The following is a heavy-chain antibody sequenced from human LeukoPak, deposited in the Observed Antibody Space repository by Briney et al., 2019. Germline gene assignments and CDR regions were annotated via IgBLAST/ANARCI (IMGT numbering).Heavy chain of an antibody. J-gene: IGHJ6*02. CDR3: VSSIAAAALYYYYGMDV. V-gene: IGHV3-30-3*01. CDR1: GFTFSSYA. CDR2: ISYDGSNK. Sequence: PGGSLRLSCAASGFTFSSYAMHWARQAPGKGLEWVAVISYDGSNKYYADSVKGRFTISRDNSKNTLYLQMNSLRAEDMAVYFCVSSIAAAALYYYYGMDVWGQGTTVTVSS. D-gene: IGHD6-13*01.